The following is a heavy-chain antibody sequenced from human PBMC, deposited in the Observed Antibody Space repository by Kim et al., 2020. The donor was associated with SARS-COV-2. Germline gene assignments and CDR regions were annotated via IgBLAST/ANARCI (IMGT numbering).Heavy chain of an antibody. J-gene: IGHJ4*02. D-gene: IGHD3-22*01. V-gene: IGHV1-46*01. Sequence: AQKFQGRVTMTRDTSTSTVYMELSSLRSEDTAVYYCARGPGAYYYDPFVYWGQGTLVTVSS. CDR3: ARGPGAYYYDPFVY.